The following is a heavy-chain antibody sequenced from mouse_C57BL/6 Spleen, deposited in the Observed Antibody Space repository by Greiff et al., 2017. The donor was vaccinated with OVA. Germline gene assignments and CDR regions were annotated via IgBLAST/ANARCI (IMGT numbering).Heavy chain of an antibody. V-gene: IGHV1-64*01. CDR2: IHPNSGST. CDR1: GYTFTSYW. Sequence: VQLQQPGAELVKPGASVKLSCKASGYTFTSYWMHWVKQRPGQGLEWIGMIHPNSGSTNYNEKFKSKATLTVDKSSSTAYMQLSSLTSEDSAVYYCARDDYDWDYFDYWGQGTTLTVSS. D-gene: IGHD2-4*01. J-gene: IGHJ2*01. CDR3: ARDDYDWDYFDY.